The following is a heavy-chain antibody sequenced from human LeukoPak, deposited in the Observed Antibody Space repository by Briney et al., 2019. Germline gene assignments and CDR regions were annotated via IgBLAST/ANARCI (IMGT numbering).Heavy chain of an antibody. D-gene: IGHD2-21*02. Sequence: GASVKVSCKASGYTLTSNYIHWVRQAPGQGLERMGIINPSGGSTTYAQKFQGRVTMTRDTSTSTVYMELTSLRSEDTAVYYCAKGRSDFFAYYYYLDVWGKGTTVTVSS. CDR1: GYTLTSNY. CDR2: INPSGGST. V-gene: IGHV1-46*03. CDR3: AKGRSDFFAYYYYLDV. J-gene: IGHJ6*03.